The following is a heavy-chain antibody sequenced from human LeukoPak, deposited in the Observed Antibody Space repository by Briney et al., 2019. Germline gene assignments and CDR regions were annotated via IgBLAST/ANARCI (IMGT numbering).Heavy chain of an antibody. Sequence: GESLKISCKGSGYSFTNYWIAWVRQMPVKGLDWMGIIYPGDSDTRYSPSFQGQVTISPDKSISTAYLHWSSLKASDTSMYSCATFEGIAARPYYWGQGTLVTVSS. J-gene: IGHJ4*02. D-gene: IGHD6-6*01. CDR3: ATFEGIAARPYY. CDR2: IYPGDSDT. V-gene: IGHV5-51*01. CDR1: GYSFTNYW.